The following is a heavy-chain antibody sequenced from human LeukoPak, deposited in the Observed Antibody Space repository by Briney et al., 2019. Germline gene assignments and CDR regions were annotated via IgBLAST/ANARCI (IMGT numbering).Heavy chain of an antibody. CDR2: INHSGST. J-gene: IGHJ3*02. CDR1: GGSFRGYY. CDR3: ARGPRRDGYNSDAFDI. V-gene: IGHV4-34*01. Sequence: SETLSLTCAVYGGSFRGYYWSWIRQPPGKGLEWIGEINHSGSTNYNPSLKSRVTISVDTSKNQFSLKLSSVAAADTAVYYCARGPRRDGYNSDAFDIWGQGTMVTVSS. D-gene: IGHD5-24*01.